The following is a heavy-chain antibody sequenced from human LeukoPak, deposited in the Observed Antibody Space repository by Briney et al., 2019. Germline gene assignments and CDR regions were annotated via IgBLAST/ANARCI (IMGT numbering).Heavy chain of an antibody. J-gene: IGHJ3*02. Sequence: QPGRSLRLSCAASGFTFSSYGMHWVRQAPGKGLEWVAVIWYDGSNKYYADSVKGRFTISRDNSKNTLYLQMNSLRAEDTAVYYCARDQEQWLGNDAFDIWGQGTMVTVSS. D-gene: IGHD6-19*01. CDR2: IWYDGSNK. CDR3: ARDQEQWLGNDAFDI. V-gene: IGHV3-33*01. CDR1: GFTFSSYG.